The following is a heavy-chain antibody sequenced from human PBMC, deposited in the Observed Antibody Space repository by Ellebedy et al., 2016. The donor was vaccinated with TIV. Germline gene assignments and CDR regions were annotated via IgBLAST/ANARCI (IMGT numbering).Heavy chain of an antibody. V-gene: IGHV3-15*01. D-gene: IGHD1-26*01. CDR3: TTPRGYSGSYPDY. CDR1: GLTFSNAW. J-gene: IGHJ4*02. Sequence: GGSLRLXXVASGLTFSNAWMSWVRQAPGKGLEWVGRIIRKTDGGTTDYAAPVKGRFTISRDDSKNTLYLQMNSLKTEDTAVYYCTTPRGYSGSYPDYWGQGTLVTVSS. CDR2: IIRKTDGGTT.